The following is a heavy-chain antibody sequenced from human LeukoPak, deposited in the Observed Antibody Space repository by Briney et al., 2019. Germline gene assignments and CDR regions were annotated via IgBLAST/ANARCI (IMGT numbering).Heavy chain of an antibody. CDR1: GGTFTSYY. J-gene: IGHJ3*02. V-gene: IGHV1-18*04. Sequence: EASVKVSCKASGGTFTSYYMHWVRQAPGQGLEWMGWMSAYNGKTNYAHSLQGRVTVTADTSTSTAYMELRSLRSEDTAVYYCARGMGYSYGHPQGAFDIWGQGTMVTVSS. D-gene: IGHD5-18*01. CDR2: MSAYNGKT. CDR3: ARGMGYSYGHPQGAFDI.